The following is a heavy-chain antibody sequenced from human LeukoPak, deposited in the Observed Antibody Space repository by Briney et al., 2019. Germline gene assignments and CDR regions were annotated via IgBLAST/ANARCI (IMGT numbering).Heavy chain of an antibody. CDR1: GYSISSGYY. Sequence: SETLSLTCTVSGYSISSGYYWGWIRQPPGMGLEWLGSIYHSGSTYYNPSLKSRVTISVDTSKNQFSLKLSSVTAADTAVYYCARVAVDSSSLFDYWGQGTLVTVSS. CDR3: ARVAVDSSSLFDY. J-gene: IGHJ4*02. CDR2: IYHSGST. D-gene: IGHD6-6*01. V-gene: IGHV4-38-2*02.